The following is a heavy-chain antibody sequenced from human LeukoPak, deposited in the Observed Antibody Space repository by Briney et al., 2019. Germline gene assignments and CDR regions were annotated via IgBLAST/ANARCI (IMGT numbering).Heavy chain of an antibody. CDR1: GGSISSYY. Sequence: SETLSLTCTVSGGSISSYYWSWIRQPPGKGLEWIGYIYYSGSTNYNPSLKSRVTISVDTSKNQFSLKLSSVTAADTAVYYCATDFWSGTNIIDYWGQGTLVTVSS. CDR2: IYYSGST. J-gene: IGHJ4*02. D-gene: IGHD3-3*01. V-gene: IGHV4-59*08. CDR3: ATDFWSGTNIIDY.